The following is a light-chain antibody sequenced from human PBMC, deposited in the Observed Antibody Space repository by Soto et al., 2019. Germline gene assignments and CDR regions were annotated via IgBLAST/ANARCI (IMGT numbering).Light chain of an antibody. CDR3: QQYNDWPRT. CDR1: QSVSGW. J-gene: IGKJ1*01. V-gene: IGKV1-5*01. Sequence: DIQMTQSHATLSASVEDTVTVTCLASQSVSGWLAWYQQKPGEAPKLLIYDASALPRGVPSRFSGSGSGTEFTLTISSLQSEDFAVYYCQQYNDWPRTFGQGTKV. CDR2: DAS.